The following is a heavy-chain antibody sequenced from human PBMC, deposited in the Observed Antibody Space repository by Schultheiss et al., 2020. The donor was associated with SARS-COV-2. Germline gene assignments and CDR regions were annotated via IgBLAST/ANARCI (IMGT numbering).Heavy chain of an antibody. D-gene: IGHD3-16*02. J-gene: IGHJ4*02. Sequence: GGSLRLSCAASGFTFRIAWLTWVRQAPGKGLEWVGRVQSGSDAGTTDYAAPVQGRFTISRDDSKNTLYLQMNSLKTEETAVYYCTTDRIYDYVWGSYRSPGYWGQGTLVTVSS. V-gene: IGHV3-15*01. CDR1: GFTFRIAW. CDR3: TTDRIYDYVWGSYRSPGY. CDR2: VQSGSDAGTT.